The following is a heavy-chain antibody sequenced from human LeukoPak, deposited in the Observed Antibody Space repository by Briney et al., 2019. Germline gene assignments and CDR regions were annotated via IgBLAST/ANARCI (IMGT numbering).Heavy chain of an antibody. J-gene: IGHJ4*01. Sequence: PGGSLRLSCAASGFIFSHRGMHWVRQAPGQGLEWVAVIWSDATNRFYADSVKGRFTISRDNSQNTVFLQMDSLRVKDTAIYYCARDAQRGFDYSNSLKYWGHGTLVTVSS. CDR1: GFIFSHRG. CDR2: IWSDATNR. V-gene: IGHV3-33*01. CDR3: ARDAQRGFDYSNSLKY. D-gene: IGHD4-11*01.